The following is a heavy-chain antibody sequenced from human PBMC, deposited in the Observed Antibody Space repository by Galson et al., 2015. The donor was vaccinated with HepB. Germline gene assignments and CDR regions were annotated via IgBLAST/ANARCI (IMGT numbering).Heavy chain of an antibody. J-gene: IGHJ6*02. CDR3: AREAYSAYGMDV. Sequence: SLRLSCAASELTFRTYSMNWVRQAPGKGLEWVSSISSISTYMYYADSVKGRFTISRDNAKNSLFLQMNSLRAEDTAVYYCAREAYSAYGMDVWGQGTTVTVSS. D-gene: IGHD1-26*01. CDR1: ELTFRTYS. V-gene: IGHV3-21*01. CDR2: ISSISTYM.